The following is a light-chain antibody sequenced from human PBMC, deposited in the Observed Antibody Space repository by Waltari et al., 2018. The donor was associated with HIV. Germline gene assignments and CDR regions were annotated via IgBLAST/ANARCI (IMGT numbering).Light chain of an antibody. CDR3: GAWDDTHSWV. Sequence: QSVLTQPPSVSGTPGQGVTISCSGSSSNIGTHTVNWYQHLPGTTPKLLIYSNNQRPSGVHDRFSGSKSGTSASLAISGLQSEDEADYYCGAWDDTHSWVFGGGTKLTVL. CDR1: SSNIGTHT. J-gene: IGLJ3*02. CDR2: SNN. V-gene: IGLV1-44*01.